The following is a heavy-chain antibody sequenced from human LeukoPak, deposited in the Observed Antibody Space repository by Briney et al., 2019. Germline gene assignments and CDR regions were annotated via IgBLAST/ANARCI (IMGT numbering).Heavy chain of an antibody. CDR1: GFTFSASA. CDR2: IRSRANNYAT. D-gene: IGHD3-10*01. CDR3: ARRLVGFGALVLDP. J-gene: IGHJ5*02. Sequence: PGGSLKLSCTTSGFTFSASAIHWVRQASGKGLEWLGHIRSRANNYATAYAASVKGRFTVSRDDLENTAYLQMNRLKIDDTAVYYCARRLVGFGALVLDPWGQGTLVTVSS. V-gene: IGHV3-73*01.